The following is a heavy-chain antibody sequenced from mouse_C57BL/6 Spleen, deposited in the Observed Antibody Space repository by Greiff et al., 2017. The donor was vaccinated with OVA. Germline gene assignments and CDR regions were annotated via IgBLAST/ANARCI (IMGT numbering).Heavy chain of an antibody. Sequence: QVQLQQSGAELVRPGASVTLSCKASGYTFTDYEMHWVKQTPVHGLEWIGAIDPETGGTAYNQKFKGKAILTADKSSSTAYMELRSLTSEDSAVYYCTRKGAYDYDDYFDYLGQGTTLTVSS. CDR2: IDPETGGT. CDR3: TRKGAYDYDDYFDY. J-gene: IGHJ2*01. D-gene: IGHD2-4*01. V-gene: IGHV1-15*01. CDR1: GYTFTDYE.